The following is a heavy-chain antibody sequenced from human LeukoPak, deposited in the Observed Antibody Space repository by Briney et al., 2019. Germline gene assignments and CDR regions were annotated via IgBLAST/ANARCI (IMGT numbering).Heavy chain of an antibody. D-gene: IGHD3-10*01. V-gene: IGHV1-69*06. CDR3: ARVPLRITMVRGVTTPFQHSYFDY. J-gene: IGHJ4*02. CDR2: IIPIFGTA. CDR1: GGTFSSYA. Sequence: SVKVSCKASGGTFSSYAISWVRQAPGQGLEWMGGIIPIFGTANCAQKFQGRVTITADKSTSTAYMELSSLRSEDTAVYYCARVPLRITMVRGVTTPFQHSYFDYWGQGTLVTVSS.